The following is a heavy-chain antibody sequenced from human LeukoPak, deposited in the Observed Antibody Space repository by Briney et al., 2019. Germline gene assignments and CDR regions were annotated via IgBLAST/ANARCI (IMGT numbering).Heavy chain of an antibody. CDR3: ARSNYYDSSGYVIDY. J-gene: IGHJ4*02. Sequence: ESSVKVSCKASGYTFTGYYIHWVRQAPGQGLEWMGRINPNSGGTNYAQQFEGRVTMTRDTSISIAYMDLSRLRSDDTAVYYCARSNYYDSSGYVIDYWGQGTLVTVSS. CDR2: INPNSGGT. CDR1: GYTFTGYY. V-gene: IGHV1-2*06. D-gene: IGHD3-22*01.